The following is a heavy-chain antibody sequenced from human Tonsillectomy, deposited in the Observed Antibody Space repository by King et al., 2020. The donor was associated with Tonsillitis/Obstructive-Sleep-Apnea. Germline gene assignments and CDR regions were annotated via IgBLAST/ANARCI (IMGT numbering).Heavy chain of an antibody. CDR3: ARQGYCSGDTCFEAFDL. D-gene: IGHD2-15*01. CDR2: IDPSDAYT. Sequence: QLVQSGAEVKKPGESLRISCKGSGYSFTSYCISWVRQMPGKGLEWMGRIDPSDAYTNYTPYFQGHVTISADKSISTAYLQWSSLKASDTAMYYCARQGYCSGDTCFEAFDLWGEGTMVTVSS. V-gene: IGHV5-10-1*03. CDR1: GYSFTSYC. J-gene: IGHJ3*01.